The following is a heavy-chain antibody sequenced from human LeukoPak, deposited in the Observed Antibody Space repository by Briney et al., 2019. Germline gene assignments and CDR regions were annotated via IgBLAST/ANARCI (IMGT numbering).Heavy chain of an antibody. CDR3: ARELVSLGTGYFDL. Sequence: PGGSLRLSCEPSGFTFGTYGMTWLRQAPGKGLEWVSGITGSSTWTYYADSVRGRFTISRDNSKNTLHLQMNNLTADDTAIYYCARELVSLGTGYFDLWGRGTLVTVSS. CDR2: ITGSSTWT. CDR1: GFTFGTYG. D-gene: IGHD7-27*01. V-gene: IGHV3-23*01. J-gene: IGHJ2*01.